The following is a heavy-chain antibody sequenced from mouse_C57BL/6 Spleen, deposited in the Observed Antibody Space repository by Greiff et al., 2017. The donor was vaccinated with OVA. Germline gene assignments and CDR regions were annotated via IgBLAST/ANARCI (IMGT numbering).Heavy chain of an antibody. J-gene: IGHJ4*01. D-gene: IGHD2-3*01. CDR2: INPYNGDT. V-gene: IGHV1-20*01. CDR1: GYSFTGYF. CDR3: ARAYDGYSMDY. Sequence: EVHLVESGPELVKPGDSVKISCKASGYSFTGYFMNWVMQSHGKSLEWIGRINPYNGDTFYNQKFKGKATLAVDKSSSTAHMELRSLTSEDSAVYYCARAYDGYSMDYWGQGTSVTVSS.